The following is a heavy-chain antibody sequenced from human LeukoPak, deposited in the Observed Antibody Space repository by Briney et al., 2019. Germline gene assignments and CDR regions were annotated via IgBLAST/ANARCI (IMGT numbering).Heavy chain of an antibody. D-gene: IGHD3-10*01. CDR3: ARQCRPPLGVRGVIIRDRNHKRLTFFDY. CDR1: GGPFSGYY. J-gene: IGHJ4*02. V-gene: IGHV4-59*08. Sequence: SETLSLTCAVYGGPFSGYYWSWIRQPPGKGLEWIGYIYYTGSTNYNPSLKSRVTISVDTSKNQFSLKLSSVTAADTAVYYCARQCRPPLGVRGVIIRDRNHKRLTFFDYWGQGTLVTVSS. CDR2: IYYTGST.